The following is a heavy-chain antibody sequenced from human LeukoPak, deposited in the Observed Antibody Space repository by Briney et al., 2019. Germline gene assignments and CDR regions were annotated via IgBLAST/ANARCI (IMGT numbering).Heavy chain of an antibody. J-gene: IGHJ3*02. Sequence: PSETLSLTCTVSGGSISSGSYYWNWIRQPAGKGLEWIGRIYTSGSTNYNPSLKSRITISVDTSKNQFSLKLSSVTAADTAVYYCAREAAEGAFDIWGQGTMVTVSS. CDR1: GGSISSGSYY. D-gene: IGHD2-15*01. CDR2: IYTSGST. CDR3: AREAAEGAFDI. V-gene: IGHV4-61*02.